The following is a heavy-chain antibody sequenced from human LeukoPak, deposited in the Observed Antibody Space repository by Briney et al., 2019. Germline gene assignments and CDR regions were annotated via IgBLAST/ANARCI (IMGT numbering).Heavy chain of an antibody. D-gene: IGHD3-22*01. V-gene: IGHV4-34*01. CDR1: GGSFSGYY. CDR2: INHSGNT. CDR3: ARERKYYYDSSGYHVIAFDI. Sequence: SETLSLTCAVYGGSFSGYYWSWIRQPPGKGLEWIGEINHSGNTNYNPSLKSRVTISVDTSKNQFSLKLSSVTAADTAVYYCARERKYYYDSSGYHVIAFDIWGQGTMVTVSS. J-gene: IGHJ3*02.